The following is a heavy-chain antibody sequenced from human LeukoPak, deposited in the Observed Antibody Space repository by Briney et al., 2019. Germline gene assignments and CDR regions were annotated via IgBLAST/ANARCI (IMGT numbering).Heavy chain of an antibody. J-gene: IGHJ3*02. V-gene: IGHV4-39*01. D-gene: IGHD3-22*01. Sequence: SETLSLTCTVSGGSISSSSYYWGWIRQPPGKGLEWIGSIYYSGSTYYNPSLKSRVTISVYTSNNQFSLKLSSVTAADTAVYYCARRHYYEADAFDIWGQGTMVTVSS. CDR2: IYYSGST. CDR3: ARRHYYEADAFDI. CDR1: GGSISSSSYY.